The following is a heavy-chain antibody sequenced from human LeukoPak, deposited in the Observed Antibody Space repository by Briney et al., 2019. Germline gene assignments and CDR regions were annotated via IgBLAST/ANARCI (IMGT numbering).Heavy chain of an antibody. J-gene: IGHJ3*02. CDR1: GFSLSKYW. V-gene: IGHV3-7*01. CDR3: ARYGNGEWLAHYSFEI. CDR2: INQDVSEK. Sequence: GGSLRPSCAASGFSLSKYWMSWVRQAPEKGLEWVANINQDVSEKYYVDSVKGRFTISRDNADNSVYLQMNNLKAGDTAVYYCARYGNGEWLAHYSFEIWGQGTMVTVSS. D-gene: IGHD6-19*01.